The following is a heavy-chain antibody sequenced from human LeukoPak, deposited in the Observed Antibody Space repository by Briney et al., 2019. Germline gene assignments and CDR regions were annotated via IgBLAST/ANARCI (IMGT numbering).Heavy chain of an antibody. CDR3: RGPLW. V-gene: IGHV3-72*01. J-gene: IGHJ4*02. CDR1: GFTFSDHY. CDR2: TRNKASSYTT. D-gene: IGHD3-10*01. Sequence: PGGSLRLSCAASGFTFSDHYMDWVRQAPGKGLEWVGRTRNKASSYTTEYAASVKGRFTISRDDPKNSLYLQMNSLKTEDTAVYYCRGPLWWGQGTLVTVSS.